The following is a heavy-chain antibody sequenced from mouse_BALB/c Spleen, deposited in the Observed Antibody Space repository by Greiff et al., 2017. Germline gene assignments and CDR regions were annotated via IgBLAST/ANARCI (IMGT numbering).Heavy chain of an antibody. CDR2: IYPYNGGT. CDR3: ARGYGNYFYAMDY. D-gene: IGHD2-10*02. J-gene: IGHJ4*01. CDR1: GYAFTSYN. Sequence: VQLQQSGPELVKPGASVKVSCKASGYAFTSYNMYWVKQSHGKSLEWIGYIYPYNGGTGYNQKFKSKATLTVDNSSSTAYMELRSLTSEDSAVYYCARGYGNYFYAMDYWGQGTSVTVSS. V-gene: IGHV1S29*02.